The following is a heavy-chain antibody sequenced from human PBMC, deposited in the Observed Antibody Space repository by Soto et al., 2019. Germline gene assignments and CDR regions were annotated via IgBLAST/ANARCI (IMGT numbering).Heavy chain of an antibody. Sequence: SETLSLTCCVSGASISSTYWWSWVRQTPGKRLEWIGQIYHTGTTSYNPSLKNRVTMSLDKSNNQFSLRLTSMTAADTAVYYCATLPPRIVVVMTDLPTWGQGTLVTVSS. CDR1: GASISSTYW. D-gene: IGHD2-15*01. V-gene: IGHV4-4*02. CDR3: ATLPPRIVVVMTDLPT. CDR2: IYHTGTT. J-gene: IGHJ5*02.